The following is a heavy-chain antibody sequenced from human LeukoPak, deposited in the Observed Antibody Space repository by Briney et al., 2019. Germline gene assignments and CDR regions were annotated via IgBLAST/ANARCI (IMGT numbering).Heavy chain of an antibody. CDR2: ISPSSTRI. CDR1: GFTFSSYD. J-gene: IGHJ5*02. CDR3: ARGPPLFDP. V-gene: IGHV3-48*01. Sequence: GGSLRLSCAASGFTFSSYDMNWVRQAPGKGLEWVSYISPSSTRIDYAASVRGRFTISRDNSKNTLYLQMNSLRAEDTAVYYCARGPPLFDPWGQGTLVAVSS.